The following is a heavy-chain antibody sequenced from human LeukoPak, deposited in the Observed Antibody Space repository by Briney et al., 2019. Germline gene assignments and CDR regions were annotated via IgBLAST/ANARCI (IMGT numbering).Heavy chain of an antibody. CDR2: ISYDGSNK. Sequence: GGSLRLSCAASGFTFSSYGMHWARQAPGKGLEWVAVISYDGSNKYYADSVKGRFTISRDNSKNTLYLQMNSLRAEDTAVYYCAKDFETYYYDSSGLGYWGQGTLVTVSS. CDR3: AKDFETYYYDSSGLGY. J-gene: IGHJ4*02. CDR1: GFTFSSYG. V-gene: IGHV3-30*18. D-gene: IGHD3-22*01.